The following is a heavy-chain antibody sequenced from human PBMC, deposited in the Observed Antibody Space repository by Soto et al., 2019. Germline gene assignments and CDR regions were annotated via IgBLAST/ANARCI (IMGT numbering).Heavy chain of an antibody. J-gene: IGHJ4*02. D-gene: IGHD7-27*01. CDR1: GGSISSGDYY. CDR3: AREHWGADY. CDR2: ICCSGST. V-gene: IGHV4-30-4*01. Sequence: SETLSLTCTVSGGSISSGDYYWSWIRQPPGKGLEWIGYICCSGSTYYSPSLKNRVTISEDTSKNQFSLKLTSVTAADTGVYYCAREHWGADYWGQGTLVTVSS.